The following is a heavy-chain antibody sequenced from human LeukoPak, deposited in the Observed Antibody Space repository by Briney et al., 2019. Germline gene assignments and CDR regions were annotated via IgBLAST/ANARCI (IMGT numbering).Heavy chain of an antibody. D-gene: IGHD1-26*01. CDR1: GYTFTGYH. J-gene: IGHJ3*02. CDR3: GRDRGSYFSDAFDI. CDR2: INPNSGGT. Sequence: ASVKVSCKASGYTFTGYHMHWVRQAPGQGLEWMGWINPNSGGTNYAQRFQGRVTMSRDTSISTAYMEVSRLTSDDTAVYYCGRDRGSYFSDAFDIWGRGTMVTVSS. V-gene: IGHV1-2*02.